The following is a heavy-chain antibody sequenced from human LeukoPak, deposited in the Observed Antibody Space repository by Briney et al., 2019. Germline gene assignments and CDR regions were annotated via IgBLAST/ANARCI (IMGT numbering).Heavy chain of an antibody. CDR1: GFTFSSYA. CDR3: AKGYSSGWYGNFDY. Sequence: GGSLRLSCAASGFTFSSYAMSWVRQAPGKGLEWVSAISGSGGSTYYADPVKGRFTISRDNSKNTLYLQMNSLRAEDTAVYYCAKGYSSGWYGNFDYWGQGTLVTVSS. V-gene: IGHV3-23*01. D-gene: IGHD6-19*01. J-gene: IGHJ4*02. CDR2: ISGSGGST.